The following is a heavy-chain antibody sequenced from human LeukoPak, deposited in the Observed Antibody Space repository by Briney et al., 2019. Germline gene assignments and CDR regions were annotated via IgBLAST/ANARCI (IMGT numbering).Heavy chain of an antibody. D-gene: IGHD5-18*01. V-gene: IGHV4-59*01. CDR3: GRANRYSCGLNWFDP. J-gene: IGHJ5*02. CDR1: GGSISSYY. CDR2: IYYGRST. Sequence: SETLSLTCTVSGGSISSYYWSWIRQPPGKGLEWIGYIYYGRSTNYNPSLKSRVTISAETSKNQSSFKLSSVIGADTAVYYFGRANRYSCGLNWFDPLRQRTQVTVSS.